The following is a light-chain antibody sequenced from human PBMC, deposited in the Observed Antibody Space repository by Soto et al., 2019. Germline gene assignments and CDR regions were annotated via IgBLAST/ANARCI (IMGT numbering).Light chain of an antibody. CDR1: SSDVGGYNY. CDR3: SSYTSSSTLV. V-gene: IGLV2-14*01. Sequence: QSVLTQPASVSGSPGQSITISGTATSSDVGGYNYVSWYQQPPGKAPRLLIYAVSNRPSGVSNRFSGSKSGNTASLTISGLQAEDEADYYCSSYTSSSTLVFGPGTKVTVL. CDR2: AVS. J-gene: IGLJ1*01.